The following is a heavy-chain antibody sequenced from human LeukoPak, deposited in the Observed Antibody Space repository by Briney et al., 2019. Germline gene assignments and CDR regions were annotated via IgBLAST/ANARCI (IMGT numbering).Heavy chain of an antibody. CDR1: GYSISSGYY. J-gene: IGHJ3*02. CDR2: IYHSGST. D-gene: IGHD3-16*01. CDR3: AGLGYDDGAFDI. V-gene: IGHV4-38-2*02. Sequence: PSETLSLTCTVSGYSISSGYYWGWIRQPPGKGLEWIGSIYHSGSTYYNPSLKSRVTISVDTSKNQFSLKLSFFAAADTAVDFCAGLGYDDGAFDILGQGTMVTVSS.